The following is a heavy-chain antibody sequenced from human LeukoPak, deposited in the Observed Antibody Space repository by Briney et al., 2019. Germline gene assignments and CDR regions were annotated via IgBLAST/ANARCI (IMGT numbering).Heavy chain of an antibody. D-gene: IGHD2-2*01. CDR2: SGST. CDR3: ARDRRWDADIVVVPAASADDAFDI. V-gene: IGHV4-38-2*02. Sequence: SETLSLTCTVSGYSISSGYYWGWIRQPPGKGLEWIGSGSTYYNPSLKSRVTISVDTSKNQFSLKLSSVTAADTAVYYCARDRRWDADIVVVPAASADDAFDIWGQGTMVTVSS. CDR1: GYSISSGYY. J-gene: IGHJ3*02.